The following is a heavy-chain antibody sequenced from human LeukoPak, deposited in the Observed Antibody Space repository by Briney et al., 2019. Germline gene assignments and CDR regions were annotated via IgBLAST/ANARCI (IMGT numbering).Heavy chain of an antibody. Sequence: GGPLRLSCAASSFTFSSYGMSWVRQAPGKGLEWVSPISVSGGSTYYAESVKGRFTISRDNSKNTLYLQMNSLRDEDTAVYYCAKSSYYDASGYYREYYFDYWGQGTLVTVSS. CDR2: ISVSGGST. CDR1: SFTFSSYG. V-gene: IGHV3-23*01. J-gene: IGHJ4*02. D-gene: IGHD3-22*01. CDR3: AKSSYYDASGYYREYYFDY.